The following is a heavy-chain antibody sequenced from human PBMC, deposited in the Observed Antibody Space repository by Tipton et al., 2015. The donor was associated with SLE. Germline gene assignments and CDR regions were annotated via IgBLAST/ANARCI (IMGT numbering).Heavy chain of an antibody. V-gene: IGHV1-2*06. CDR1: GYTFTGYY. D-gene: IGHD3-10*01. CDR3: ARDAYYGSGGSPNWFDP. CDR2: INPNSGGT. Sequence: QLVQSGAEVKKPGASVKVSCKASGYTFTGYYMHWVRQAPGQGLEWMGRINPNSGGTNYAQKFQGRVTMTRDTSISTAYMELSRLRSDDTAVYYCARDAYYGSGGSPNWFDPWGQGTLVTVSS. J-gene: IGHJ5*02.